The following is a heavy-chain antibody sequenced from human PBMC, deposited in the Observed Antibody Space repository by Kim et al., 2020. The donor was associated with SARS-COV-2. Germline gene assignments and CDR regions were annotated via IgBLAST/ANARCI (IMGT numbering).Heavy chain of an antibody. V-gene: IGHV3-23*01. D-gene: IGHD6-6*01. CDR1: GFTFSSYA. CDR2: ISGSGGGT. J-gene: IGHJ4*02. Sequence: GGSLRLSCAASGFTFSSYAMSWVRQAPGKGLEWVSSISGSGGGTYYAGGGTDYADSVKGRFTISRDNSKNTLYRQMNSLRAEDTAVYYCAKGTAARHFDYWGQGTLVTVSS. CDR3: AKGTAARHFDY.